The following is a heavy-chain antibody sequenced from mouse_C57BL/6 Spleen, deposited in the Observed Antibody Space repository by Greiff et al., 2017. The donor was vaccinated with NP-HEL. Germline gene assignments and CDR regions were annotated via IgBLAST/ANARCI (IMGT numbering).Heavy chain of an antibody. D-gene: IGHD2-14*01. Sequence: EVQVVESGPGLVKPSQSLSLTCSVTGYSITSGYYWNWIRQFPGNKLEWMGYISYDGSNNYNPSLKNRISITRDTSKNQFFLKLNSVTTEDTATYYCARGEVQYYFDYWGQGTTLTVSS. CDR2: ISYDGSN. J-gene: IGHJ2*01. CDR3: ARGEVQYYFDY. CDR1: GYSITSGYY. V-gene: IGHV3-6*01.